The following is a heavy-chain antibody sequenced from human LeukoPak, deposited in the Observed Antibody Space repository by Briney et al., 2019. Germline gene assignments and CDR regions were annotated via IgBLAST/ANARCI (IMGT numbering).Heavy chain of an antibody. CDR2: IYPGDSDT. CDR3: ARLGSSSWLDY. J-gene: IGHJ4*02. Sequence: KHRESLQISCKGSGYSFTSYWIGWVRPMPGKGLEWMGIIYPGDSDTRYSPSFQGQVTISADKSISTAYLQWSSLKASDTAMYYCARLGSSSWLDYWGQGTLVTVSS. CDR1: GYSFTSYW. V-gene: IGHV5-51*01. D-gene: IGHD6-13*01.